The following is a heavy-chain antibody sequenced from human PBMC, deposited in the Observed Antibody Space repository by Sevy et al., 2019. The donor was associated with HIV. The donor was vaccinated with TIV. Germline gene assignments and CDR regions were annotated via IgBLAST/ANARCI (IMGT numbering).Heavy chain of an antibody. D-gene: IGHD4-17*01. CDR2: INGDGGSA. CDR1: GFTFSSYW. CDR3: ARAYAHYGDSIGFYYGMDV. Sequence: GGSLRLPCAASGFTFSSYWMHWVRQAPGKGLLWVSLINGDGGSANYADSVKGRFIISRDNAKNTLYLQMNSLRAEDTAMYYCARAYAHYGDSIGFYYGMDVWGPGITVTVSS. V-gene: IGHV3-74*01. J-gene: IGHJ6*02.